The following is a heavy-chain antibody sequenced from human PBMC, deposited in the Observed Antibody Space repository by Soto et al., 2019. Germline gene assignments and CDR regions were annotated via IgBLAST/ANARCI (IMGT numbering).Heavy chain of an antibody. CDR1: GYTFTSYG. CDR3: AREKYSGYDHEFDY. CDR2: ISAYNGNT. J-gene: IGHJ4*02. Sequence: QVPLVQSGAEVKKPGASVKVSCKASGYTFTSYGISWVRQAPGQGLERMGWISAYNGNTNYAQKLQGRVTMTTDTTTSTGYMELRSLRSDDTAVYYCAREKYSGYDHEFDYWGQGTLVTVSS. D-gene: IGHD5-12*01. V-gene: IGHV1-18*01.